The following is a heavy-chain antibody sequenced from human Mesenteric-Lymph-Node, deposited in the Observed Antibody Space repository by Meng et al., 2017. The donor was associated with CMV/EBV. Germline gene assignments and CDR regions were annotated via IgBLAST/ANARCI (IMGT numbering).Heavy chain of an antibody. Sequence: SETLSLTCTVSGDSISSYYWTWIRQPPGKGLEWLGYIYYTGTTNYNRSLKRRVTMSVDTSKNQFSLKLSSVTAADTAMYYCARDQGDGPFDYWGQGTLVTVSS. J-gene: IGHJ4*02. CDR3: ARDQGDGPFDY. CDR1: GDSISSYY. V-gene: IGHV4-59*01. CDR2: IYYTGTT.